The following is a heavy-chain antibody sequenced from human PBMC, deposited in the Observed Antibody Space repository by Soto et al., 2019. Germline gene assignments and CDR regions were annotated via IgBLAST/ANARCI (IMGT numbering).Heavy chain of an antibody. CDR1: GFSLNNDTMG. D-gene: IGHD2-2*01. Sequence: QVTLKESGPVLVKPTETLTLTCTVSGFSLNNDTMGVSLIRQPPGKALEWLAHIFSNDEKFYSTSLKSRLTISKDTSKSQVVLTMTNMDPVDTATYYCARIAGYCISTSCYFVDYWGQGLLVTVSS. CDR2: IFSNDEK. V-gene: IGHV2-26*01. J-gene: IGHJ4*02. CDR3: ARIAGYCISTSCYFVDY.